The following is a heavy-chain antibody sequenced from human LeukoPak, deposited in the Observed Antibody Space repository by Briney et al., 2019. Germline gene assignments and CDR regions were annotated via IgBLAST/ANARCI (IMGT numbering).Heavy chain of an antibody. CDR2: ISAYNGNT. CDR3: ARGGAGDDAFDI. D-gene: IGHD1-26*01. V-gene: IGHV1-18*01. J-gene: IGHJ3*02. CDR1: GGTFSSYA. Sequence: ASVKVSCKASGGTFSSYAISWVRQAPGQGLEWMGWISAYNGNTNYAQKLQGRVTMTTDTSTSTAYMELRSLRSDDTAVYYCARGGAGDDAFDIWGQGTMVTVSS.